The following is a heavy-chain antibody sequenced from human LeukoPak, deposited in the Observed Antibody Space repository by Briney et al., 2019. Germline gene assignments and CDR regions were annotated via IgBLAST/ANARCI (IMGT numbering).Heavy chain of an antibody. D-gene: IGHD6-13*01. V-gene: IGHV3-23*01. J-gene: IGHJ4*02. CDR1: GFTFSSYA. CDR3: AKTRPLDSSSWSHGDY. CDR2: ISGSGDST. Sequence: GGSLRLSCAASGFTFSSYAMSWVRQAPGKGLEWVSAISGSGDSTYYGDSVEGRFTISRDNSKNTLYLQMNSLRAEDTAVYYCAKTRPLDSSSWSHGDYWGQGTLVTVSS.